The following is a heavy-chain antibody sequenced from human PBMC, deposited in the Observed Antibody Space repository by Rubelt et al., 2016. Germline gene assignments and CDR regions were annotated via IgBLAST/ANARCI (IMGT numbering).Heavy chain of an antibody. V-gene: IGHV1-46*01. CDR2: INPSDGST. CDR3: ARAVRGNWNTDTMRDC. Sequence: QVQLVQSGAEVKKPGASVKVSCKASGYTFTNYYMHWVRQAPGQGLEWVGIINPSDGSTSFAQKFQGRVTMTRDTATSAVYMEPSSLGSEDTAVYYWARAVRGNWNTDTMRDCWGQGTLVTVSS. D-gene: IGHD1/OR15-1a*01. J-gene: IGHJ4*02. CDR1: GYTFTNYY.